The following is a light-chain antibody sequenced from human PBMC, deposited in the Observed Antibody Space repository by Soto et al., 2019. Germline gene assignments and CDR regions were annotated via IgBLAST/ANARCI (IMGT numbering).Light chain of an antibody. Sequence: EIVLTQSPGTLSLSPGERATLSCRASQSVSSSYLAWYQQKPGQAPRLLIYGASSRATGIPDRFSGSGSGTVFTLTISRLEPEDFAVYYCQQYGTSRWTFGQGTKVEIK. J-gene: IGKJ1*01. CDR1: QSVSSSY. V-gene: IGKV3-20*01. CDR2: GAS. CDR3: QQYGTSRWT.